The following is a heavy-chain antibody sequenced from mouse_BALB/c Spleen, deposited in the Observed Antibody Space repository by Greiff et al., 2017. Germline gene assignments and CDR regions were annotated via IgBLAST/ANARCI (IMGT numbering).Heavy chain of an antibody. CDR3: ARHGTPQAWFAY. CDR1: GFTFSSYG. CDR2: ISSGGSYT. V-gene: IGHV5-6*01. J-gene: IGHJ3*01. D-gene: IGHD4-1*01. Sequence: EVHLVESGGDLVKPGGSLKLSCAASGFTFSSYGMSWVRQTPDKRLEWVATISSGGSYTYYPDSVKGRFTISRDNAKNTLYLQMSSLKSEDTAMYYCARHGTPQAWFAYWGQGTLVTVSA.